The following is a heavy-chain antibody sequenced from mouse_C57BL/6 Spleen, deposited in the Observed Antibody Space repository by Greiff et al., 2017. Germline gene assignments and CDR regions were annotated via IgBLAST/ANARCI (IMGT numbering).Heavy chain of an antibody. CDR2: IYPRDGST. D-gene: IGHD4-1*01. V-gene: IGHV1-78*01. CDR1: GYTFTDHT. Sequence: VKLVESDAELVKPGASVKISCKVSGYTFTDHTIHWMKQRPEQGLEWIGYIYPRDGSTKYNEKFKGKATLTADKSSSTAYMQLNSLTSEDSAVYFCARGKLGRGYFDYWGQGTTLTVSS. CDR3: ARGKLGRGYFDY. J-gene: IGHJ2*01.